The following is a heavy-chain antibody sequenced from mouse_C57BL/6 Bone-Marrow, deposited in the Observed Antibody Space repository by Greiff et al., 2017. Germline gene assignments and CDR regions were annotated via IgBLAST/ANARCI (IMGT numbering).Heavy chain of an antibody. CDR1: GFSLTSYG. Sequence: VQLQESGPGLVQPSQSLSITCPVSGFSLTSYGVHWVRQSPGKGLEWLGVIWRGGSTDYNAAFMSRLSITKDNSKSQVFFKMNSLQADDTAIYYCAKGGYYGSSIYWYFDVWGTGTTVTVSS. CDR3: AKGGYYGSSIYWYFDV. J-gene: IGHJ1*03. D-gene: IGHD1-1*01. V-gene: IGHV2-5*01. CDR2: IWRGGST.